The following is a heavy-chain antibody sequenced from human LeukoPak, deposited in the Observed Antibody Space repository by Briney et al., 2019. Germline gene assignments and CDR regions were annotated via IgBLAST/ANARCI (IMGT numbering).Heavy chain of an antibody. CDR1: GFTFSSYW. D-gene: IGHD3/OR15-3a*01. V-gene: IGHV3-7*01. J-gene: IGHJ4*02. CDR3: ARAGLISEIGRYYFDY. Sequence: GSLRLSCAASGFTFSSYWMGCVRQAPGKGLECVANLTQDGSKKYYGDSVKGRFTISRDNVKNSLYMQMNSMRAEDTAVYYCARAGLISEIGRYYFDYWGQGTLVTVSS. CDR2: LTQDGSKK.